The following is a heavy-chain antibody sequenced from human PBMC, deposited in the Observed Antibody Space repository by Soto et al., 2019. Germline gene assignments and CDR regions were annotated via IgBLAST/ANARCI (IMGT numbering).Heavy chain of an antibody. J-gene: IGHJ4*02. CDR1: GYRFSTYG. V-gene: IGHV1-18*04. CDR3: ARERYVASRHSHFDS. CDR2: TSTNNDDR. D-gene: IGHD6-6*01. Sequence: ASVKVSCKASGYRFSTYGTNWVRQAPGQGLEWLGWTSTNNDDRNYAQKFRGRVTFTTDTSTSTAYMELRSLISDDTAVYFCARERYVASRHSHFDSWGQGTQVTVPQ.